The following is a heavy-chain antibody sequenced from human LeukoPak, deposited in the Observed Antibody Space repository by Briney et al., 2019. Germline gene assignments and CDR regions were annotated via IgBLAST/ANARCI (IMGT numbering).Heavy chain of an antibody. CDR3: ASLYCTSSNCPNAFDY. Sequence: SETLSLTCTVSGGSISSYYWSWIRQPPGKGLEWIGYIYYSGSTNYNPSLKSRVTISVDTSKNQFSLNLSSVTAADTAVYYCASLYCTSSNCPNAFDYWGQGTLITVSS. CDR1: GGSISSYY. CDR2: IYYSGST. J-gene: IGHJ4*02. D-gene: IGHD2-2*01. V-gene: IGHV4-59*08.